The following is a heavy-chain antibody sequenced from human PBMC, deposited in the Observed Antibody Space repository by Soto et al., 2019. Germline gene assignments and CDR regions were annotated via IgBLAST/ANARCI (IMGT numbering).Heavy chain of an antibody. CDR2: ISSSNTI. V-gene: IGHV3-48*01. Sequence: GGSLRLSCAASGFAFSLYSMNWVRQAPGKGLEWVSYISSSNTIYYADSVKGRFTISRDNARNSLYLQMNSLRAEDTAVYYCVRDRNGDYVTEYFQHWGQGTLVTVSS. J-gene: IGHJ1*01. CDR3: VRDRNGDYVTEYFQH. D-gene: IGHD4-17*01. CDR1: GFAFSLYS.